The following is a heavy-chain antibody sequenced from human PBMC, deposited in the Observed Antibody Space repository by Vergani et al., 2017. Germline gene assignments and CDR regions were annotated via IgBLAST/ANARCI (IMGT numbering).Heavy chain of an antibody. CDR3: AKTPHYDILTPTTFDY. J-gene: IGHJ4*02. CDR1: GFTFSSYA. V-gene: IGHV3-23*04. D-gene: IGHD3-9*01. Sequence: EVHLEESGGGLVQPGGSLRLSCAASGFTFSSYAMSWVRQAPGKGLEWVSAISGSGGSTYYADSVKGRFTISRDNSKNTLYLQMNSLRAEDMALYYCAKTPHYDILTPTTFDYWGQGTLVTVSS. CDR2: ISGSGGST.